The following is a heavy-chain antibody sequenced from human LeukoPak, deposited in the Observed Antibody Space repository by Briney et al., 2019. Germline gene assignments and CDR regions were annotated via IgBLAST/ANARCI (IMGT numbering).Heavy chain of an antibody. V-gene: IGHV4-34*01. CDR1: GGSFSGYY. Sequence: SETLSLTCAVYGGSFSGYYWSWIRQPPGKGLEWIEEINHSGSTNYNPSLKSRVTISVDTSKNQFSLKLSSVTAADTAVYYCARIMAPRIAAAGIFDYWGQGTLVTVSS. CDR3: ARIMAPRIAAAGIFDY. D-gene: IGHD6-13*01. J-gene: IGHJ4*02. CDR2: INHSGST.